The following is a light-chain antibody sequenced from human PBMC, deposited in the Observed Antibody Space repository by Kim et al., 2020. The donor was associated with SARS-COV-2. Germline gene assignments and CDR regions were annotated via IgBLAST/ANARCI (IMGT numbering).Light chain of an antibody. CDR3: QQAYSFSLT. CDR2: GAS. Sequence: DIQMTQSPSSVSASVGDRVTITCRASQDISIWLGWYQQKPGKAPELLIFGASSLQRGVPSRFSGSGSGTDFTLTITNLQPEDFAVYLCQQAYSFSLTFGGGTKVDIK. J-gene: IGKJ4*01. V-gene: IGKV1-12*01. CDR1: QDISIW.